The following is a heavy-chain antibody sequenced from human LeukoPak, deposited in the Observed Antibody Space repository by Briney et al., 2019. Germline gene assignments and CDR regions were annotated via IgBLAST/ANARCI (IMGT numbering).Heavy chain of an antibody. V-gene: IGHV4-39*01. D-gene: IGHD2-15*01. Sequence: SETLSLTCTVSGGSISSSSYYWGWIRQPPGKGLEWIGSIYYSGSTYYNPSLKSRVTISVDTSKNQFSLKLSSVTAADTAVYYCARAVVVVAATSGPYYYYYMDVWGKGTTVTVSS. CDR1: GGSISSSSYY. CDR3: ARAVVVVAATSGPYYYYYMDV. J-gene: IGHJ6*03. CDR2: IYYSGST.